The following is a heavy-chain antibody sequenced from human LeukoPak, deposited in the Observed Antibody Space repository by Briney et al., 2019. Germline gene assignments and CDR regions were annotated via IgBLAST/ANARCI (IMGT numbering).Heavy chain of an antibody. CDR2: IYYSGST. CDR3: ARHGAVVTARYYFDY. V-gene: IGHV4-59*08. J-gene: IGHJ4*02. D-gene: IGHD2-21*02. Sequence: SETLSLTCTVSGGSLSSYYLSWVREPPGEGLGGVGYIYYSGSTNYNPSLKSRVTISVDTSKNQFSLKLSSVTAADTAVYYCARHGAVVTARYYFDYWGQGTLVTVSS. CDR1: GGSLSSYY.